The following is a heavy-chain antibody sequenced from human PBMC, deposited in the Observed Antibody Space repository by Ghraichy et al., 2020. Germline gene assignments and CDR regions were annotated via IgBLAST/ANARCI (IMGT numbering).Heavy chain of an antibody. D-gene: IGHD1-26*01. CDR3: ARDYFRTLPVGYGMDV. V-gene: IGHV4-31*11. J-gene: IGHJ6*02. CDR1: GGSISSGGYY. CDR2: IYDGGTT. Sequence: SETLSLTCAVSGGSISSGGYYWTWIRQHPGKGLEWIGYIYDGGTTYYNPSLKSRVAISVDTSKNQFSLKLSSVTAADTAVYYCARDYFRTLPVGYGMDVWGQGTTVTVSS.